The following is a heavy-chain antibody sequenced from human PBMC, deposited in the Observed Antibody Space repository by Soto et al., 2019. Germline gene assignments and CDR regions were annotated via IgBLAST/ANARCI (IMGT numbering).Heavy chain of an antibody. CDR3: ARDVGWAFDY. J-gene: IGHJ4*02. D-gene: IGHD6-19*01. Sequence: EVQLVESGGGLVQPGGSLRLSCVASGFTFNRYSMVWVRQAPGKGLEWVSYIFATSTTIYYADSVKGRFTVSRDNAQNSLFLLMNNLRAEDTAVYYCARDVGWAFDYWGLGTLVTVSS. V-gene: IGHV3-48*04. CDR2: IFATSTTI. CDR1: GFTFNRYS.